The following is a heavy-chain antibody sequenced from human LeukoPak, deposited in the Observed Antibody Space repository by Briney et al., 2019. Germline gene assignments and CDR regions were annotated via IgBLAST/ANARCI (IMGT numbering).Heavy chain of an antibody. CDR2: ISSSSSTI. Sequence: GGSLRLSCAASGFTFSSYIMNWVRQAPGKGLEWVSYISSSSSTIYYADSVKGRFTLSRDNAKNSLYLQMNSLRVEDTAVYYCVRDQETVMTPGDDFDYWGQGTLVTVSS. J-gene: IGHJ4*02. CDR3: VRDQETVMTPGDDFDY. CDR1: GFTFSSYI. V-gene: IGHV3-48*04. D-gene: IGHD4-17*01.